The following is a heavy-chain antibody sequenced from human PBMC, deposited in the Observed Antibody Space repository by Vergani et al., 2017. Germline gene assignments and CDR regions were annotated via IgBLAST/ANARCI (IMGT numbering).Heavy chain of an antibody. CDR3: ATAVGSRSI. D-gene: IGHD1-26*01. J-gene: IGHJ3*02. CDR1: GGTFRSYS. CDR2: IIPMLHTG. V-gene: IGHV1-69*08. Sequence: QVQLVQSGAELKKPGSSVRVSCKASGGTFRSYSISWVRQAPGQGLEWMGAIIPMLHTGNNAQRLRGRVTITADKSTRTVYMDLSSLTSEDTAVYYCATAVGSRSIWGQETMVIVSS.